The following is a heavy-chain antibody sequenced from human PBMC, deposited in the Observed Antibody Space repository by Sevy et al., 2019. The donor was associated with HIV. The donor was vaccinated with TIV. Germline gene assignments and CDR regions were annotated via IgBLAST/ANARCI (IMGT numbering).Heavy chain of an antibody. D-gene: IGHD4-17*01. CDR2: IRSKAYGGTT. CDR1: GFTFGDYA. J-gene: IGHJ6*02. CDR3: TRADYGDYGTYYYGMDV. V-gene: IGHV3-49*03. Sequence: GGSLRLSCTASGFTFGDYAMSWFRQAPGKGLEWVGFIRSKAYGGTTEYATSVKGRFTISRDDSKSMAYLQMNSLKTEDTAVYYCTRADYGDYGTYYYGMDVWGQGTTVTVSS.